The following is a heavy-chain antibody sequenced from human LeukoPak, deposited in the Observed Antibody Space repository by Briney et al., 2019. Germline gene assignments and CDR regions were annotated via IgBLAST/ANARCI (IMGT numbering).Heavy chain of an antibody. CDR2: IYRSGST. D-gene: IGHD3-22*01. CDR3: AREGDNNSGYGS. V-gene: IGHV3-53*01. J-gene: IGHJ4*02. Sequence: GSLMLSCAASGFTVSSSYMSWVRQAPGKGLEWVSVIYRSGSTYYADSAKGRFSISRDSSRNTLHLQMNNLRAEDTAVYYCAREGDNNSGYGSWGQGTLVTVSS. CDR1: GFTVSSSY.